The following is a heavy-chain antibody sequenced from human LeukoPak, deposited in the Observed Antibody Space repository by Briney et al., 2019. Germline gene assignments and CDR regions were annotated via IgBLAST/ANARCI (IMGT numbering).Heavy chain of an antibody. Sequence: GGPLRLSCAASGFTFSNYAMSWVRQAPGKGLEWISTIIGSGGSTYYAVSVRGLFTISRDNSKNTLYLQMNSLRAEDTALYYCAKGRGSSSYYDFDYWGQGTLVSVSS. CDR3: AKGRGSSSYYDFDY. V-gene: IGHV3-23*01. CDR2: IIGSGGST. J-gene: IGHJ4*02. CDR1: GFTFSNYA. D-gene: IGHD6-13*01.